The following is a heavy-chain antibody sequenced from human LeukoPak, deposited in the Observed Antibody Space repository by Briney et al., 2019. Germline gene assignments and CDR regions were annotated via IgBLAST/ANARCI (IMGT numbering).Heavy chain of an antibody. CDR2: MSPKSGNT. CDR3: ARGNCYGSSGYYIVYFDS. J-gene: IGHJ5*01. D-gene: IGHD3-22*01. CDR1: GDTFSSYD. V-gene: IGHV1-8*01. Sequence: ASVKVSCKXSGDTFSSYDINWVRQATGQGLEGMGWMSPKSGNTEYAQKFQGRVSMTRDTSISTAYMELSSLRSEDTAVYYCARGNCYGSSGYYIVYFDSWGQGTRVAVSS.